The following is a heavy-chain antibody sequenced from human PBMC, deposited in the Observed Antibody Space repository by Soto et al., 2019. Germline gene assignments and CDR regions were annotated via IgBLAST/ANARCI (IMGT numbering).Heavy chain of an antibody. CDR3: ASLYSSSWTNWFDP. V-gene: IGHV3-66*01. CDR2: IYSGGST. J-gene: IGHJ5*02. D-gene: IGHD6-13*01. CDR1: GFTVSSNY. Sequence: GGSLRLSCAASGFTVSSNYMSWVRQAPGKGLEWVSVIYSGGSTYYADSVKGRFTISRDNSKNTLYLQMNSLRAEDTAVYYCASLYSSSWTNWFDPWGQGTLVTVSS.